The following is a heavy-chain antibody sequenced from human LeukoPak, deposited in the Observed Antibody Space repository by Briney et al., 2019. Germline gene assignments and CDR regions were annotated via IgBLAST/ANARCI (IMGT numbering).Heavy chain of an antibody. CDR1: GFPVSSYG. CDR3: AELGITMIGGV. D-gene: IGHD3-10*02. V-gene: IGHV3-30*02. Sequence: GSLRLSCAASGFPVSSYGMHWVRQAPGKGLEWVAFIPYDGSDKFYADSVKGRFTISRDNSKNTLYLQMNSLRAEDTAVYYCAELGITMIGGVWGKGTTVTISS. J-gene: IGHJ6*04. CDR2: IPYDGSDK.